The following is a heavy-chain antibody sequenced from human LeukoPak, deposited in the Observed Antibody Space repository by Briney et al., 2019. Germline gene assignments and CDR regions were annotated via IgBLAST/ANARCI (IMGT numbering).Heavy chain of an antibody. J-gene: IGHJ4*02. D-gene: IGHD3-22*01. V-gene: IGHV1-69*13. CDR2: IIPIFGTA. CDR3: ARDYFLREYYDSSGYYGYFDY. CDR1: GGTFSSYA. Sequence: VASVKVSFKASGGTFSSYAISWVRQAPGQGLEWMGGIIPIFGTANYAQKFQGRVTITADESTSTAYMELSSLRSEDTAVYYCARDYFLREYYDSSGYYGYFDYWGQGTLVTVSS.